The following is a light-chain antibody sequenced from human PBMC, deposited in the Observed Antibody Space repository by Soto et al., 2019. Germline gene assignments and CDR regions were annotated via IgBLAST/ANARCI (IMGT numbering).Light chain of an antibody. V-gene: IGKV1-39*01. CDR1: QGISTY. CDR2: AAS. CDR3: QQSYSTTWT. J-gene: IGKJ1*01. Sequence: DIQMTQSPSSLSASVGDRVTITRRASQGISTYLNWYHQKPGKAPKLLIYAASSLQSGVPSRFSGSGSETDFTLTISSLQPEDFATYSCQQSYSTTWTSGQGTKV.